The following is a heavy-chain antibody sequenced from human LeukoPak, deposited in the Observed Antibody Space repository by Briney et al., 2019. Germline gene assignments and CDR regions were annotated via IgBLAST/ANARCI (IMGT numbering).Heavy chain of an antibody. Sequence: GGSLRLSCAASGFTFGSYGIHWVRQAPGKGLEWVAVISFDGTNKYYADSVKGRFTISRDNSKNTLYLQMNSLRSEDTAVYYCAKVEPIPGTPPDYWGQGTLVTVSS. CDR1: GFTFGSYG. J-gene: IGHJ4*02. D-gene: IGHD1-20*01. CDR3: AKVEPIPGTPPDY. CDR2: ISFDGTNK. V-gene: IGHV3-30*18.